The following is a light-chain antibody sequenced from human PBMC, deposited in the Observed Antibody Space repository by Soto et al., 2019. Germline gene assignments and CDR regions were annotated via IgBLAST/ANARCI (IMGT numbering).Light chain of an antibody. V-gene: IGKV4-1*01. CDR2: WAS. CDR3: QQYYSIPKT. Sequence: DMVITESRDALAVILVESATINNKSSQSVLYSSNNKNYLAWYQQKPGQPPKLLIYWASTRESGVPDRFSGSGSGPDFTLTISSLQAEDVAFYYCQQYYSIPKTFRQGTKVDI. J-gene: IGKJ1*01. CDR1: QSVLYSSNNKNY.